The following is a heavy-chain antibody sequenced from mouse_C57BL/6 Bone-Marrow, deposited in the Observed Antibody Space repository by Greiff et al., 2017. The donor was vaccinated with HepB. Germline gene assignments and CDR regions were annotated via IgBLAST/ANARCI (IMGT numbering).Heavy chain of an antibody. J-gene: IGHJ1*03. Sequence: VQLQESGPELVKPGASVKISCKASGYAFSSSWMNWVKQRPGKGLEWIGRIYPGDGDTNYNGKFTGKATLTADNSSSTAYMQLSSLTSEDSAVYCCSRRQLLRWYFDVWGTGTTVTVSS. D-gene: IGHD1-1*01. V-gene: IGHV1-82*01. CDR3: SRRQLLRWYFDV. CDR1: GYAFSSSW. CDR2: IYPGDGDT.